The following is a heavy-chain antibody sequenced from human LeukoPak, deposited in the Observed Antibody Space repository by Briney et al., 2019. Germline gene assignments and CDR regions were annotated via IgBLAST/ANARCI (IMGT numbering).Heavy chain of an antibody. CDR3: ARELTFCTSTSCPLYHY. Sequence: ASVKVSCKASGYKFTDYYVHWVRQAPGQGLEWMGWINPNNGGTNYAQKFHGRVTTTRDTSITTAYMELNSLTSDDTAVYYCARELTFCTSTSCPLYHYWGQGTLVTVSS. CDR2: INPNNGGT. CDR1: GYKFTDYY. V-gene: IGHV1-2*02. J-gene: IGHJ4*02. D-gene: IGHD2-2*01.